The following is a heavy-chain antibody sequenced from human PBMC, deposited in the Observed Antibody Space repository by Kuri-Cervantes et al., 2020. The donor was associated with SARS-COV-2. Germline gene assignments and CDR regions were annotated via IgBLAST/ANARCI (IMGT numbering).Heavy chain of an antibody. Sequence: ASVKVSCKVSGYTLTELSMHWVRQAPGKGLEWMGGFDPEDGETIYAQKFQGRVTMTEDTSTDTAYMELSSLRSEDTAVYYCATTSGSYRSNWFDPWGQGTRVTVSS. CDR3: ATTSGSYRSNWFDP. D-gene: IGHD1-26*01. V-gene: IGHV1-24*01. CDR2: FDPEDGET. J-gene: IGHJ5*02. CDR1: GYTLTELS.